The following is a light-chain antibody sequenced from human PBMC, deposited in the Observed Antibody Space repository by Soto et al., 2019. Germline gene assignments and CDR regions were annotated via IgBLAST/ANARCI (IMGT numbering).Light chain of an antibody. J-gene: IGKJ4*01. CDR1: QSISTY. Sequence: DIPITQSPSSLSASVGDRVTNTCRASQSISTYFNWYQQKPGKAQKLLIYGASTLQSGVPSRFSGSGSGTDFTLTISGLQPGDFATYYCQQSYRTPLTFGGGTKVEIK. CDR2: GAS. CDR3: QQSYRTPLT. V-gene: IGKV1-39*01.